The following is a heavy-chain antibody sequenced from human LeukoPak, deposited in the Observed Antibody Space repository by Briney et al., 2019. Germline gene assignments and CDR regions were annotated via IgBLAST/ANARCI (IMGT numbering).Heavy chain of an antibody. CDR1: GYTFTSYY. V-gene: IGHV1-8*03. CDR2: TNPNSGNT. D-gene: IGHD6-19*01. CDR3: AREKAVAGIYDY. J-gene: IGHJ4*02. Sequence: ASVKVSCKASGYTFTSYYMHWVRQAPGQGLEWMGWTNPNSGNTGYAQKFQGRVTITRNTSISTAYMELSSLRSEDTAVYYCAREKAVAGIYDYWGQGTLVTVSS.